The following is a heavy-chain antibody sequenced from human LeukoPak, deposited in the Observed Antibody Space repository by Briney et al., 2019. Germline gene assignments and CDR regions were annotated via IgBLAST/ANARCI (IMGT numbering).Heavy chain of an antibody. J-gene: IGHJ4*02. V-gene: IGHV4-59*01. CDR2: IYYSGCT. CDR1: GGSISSYY. D-gene: IGHD3-10*01. CDR3: ARTPRSDYFDY. Sequence: PSETLSLPCTVSGGSISSYYWSWIRQPPGKGLEWIGYIYYSGCTNYNPSLKSRVTISVDTSKNQFSLKLSSVTAADTAVYYCARTPRSDYFDYWGQGTLVTVSS.